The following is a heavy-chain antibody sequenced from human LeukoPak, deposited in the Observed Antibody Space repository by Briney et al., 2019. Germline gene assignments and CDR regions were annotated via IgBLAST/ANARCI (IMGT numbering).Heavy chain of an antibody. D-gene: IGHD3-22*01. J-gene: IGHJ4*02. CDR1: GYSFSSYW. V-gene: IGHV5-51*01. CDR2: IYPGDSDT. Sequence: GESLKISCNGSGYSFSSYWIGWVRQMPGKGLEWMGIIYPGDSDTRYSPSFQGQVTISADKSISTAYLQWSSLKASDTAMYYCARTEESSGYSPLTFDYWGQGTLVTVSS. CDR3: ARTEESSGYSPLTFDY.